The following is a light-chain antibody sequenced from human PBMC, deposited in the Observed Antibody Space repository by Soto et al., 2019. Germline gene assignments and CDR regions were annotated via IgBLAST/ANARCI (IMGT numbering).Light chain of an antibody. Sequence: DIHMTQSPSSLSLSVGDRVTITCRAGQSIRSYLNWYHQKPGKAPKLLIYGSFTLQSGVPSRFSGSGSGTDFTLTISSLQPEDFATYYCQQSFSTPFTFGQGTNLEIK. V-gene: IGKV1-39*01. CDR1: QSIRSY. J-gene: IGKJ2*01. CDR2: GSF. CDR3: QQSFSTPFT.